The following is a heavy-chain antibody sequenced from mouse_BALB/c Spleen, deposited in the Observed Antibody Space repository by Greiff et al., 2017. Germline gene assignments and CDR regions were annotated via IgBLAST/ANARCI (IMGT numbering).Heavy chain of an antibody. D-gene: IGHD2-1*01. V-gene: IGHV5-12-2*01. CDR3: ARWGYGNYGYFDV. CDR1: GFTFSSYT. J-gene: IGHJ1*01. CDR2: ISNGGGST. Sequence: EVKLVESGGGLVQPGGSLKLSCAASGFTFSSYTMSWVRQTPEKRLEWVAYISNGGGSTYYPDTVKGRFTISRDNAKNTLYLQMSSLKSEDTAMYYCARWGYGNYGYFDVWGAGTTVTVSS.